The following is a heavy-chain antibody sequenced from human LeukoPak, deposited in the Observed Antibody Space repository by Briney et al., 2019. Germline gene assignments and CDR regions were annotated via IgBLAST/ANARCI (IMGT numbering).Heavy chain of an antibody. V-gene: IGHV4-59*01. CDR2: IYYSGST. CDR3: ARAGLYYDFWSCYYHYAFDI. J-gene: IGHJ3*02. D-gene: IGHD3-3*01. Sequence: SETLSLTCTVSGGSISSYYWSWIRQPPGKGVEWIGYIYYSGSTNYNPSLKSRVTISVDTSKNQFSLKLSSVTAADAAVYYCARAGLYYDFWSCYYHYAFDIWGQGTMATVSS. CDR1: GGSISSYY.